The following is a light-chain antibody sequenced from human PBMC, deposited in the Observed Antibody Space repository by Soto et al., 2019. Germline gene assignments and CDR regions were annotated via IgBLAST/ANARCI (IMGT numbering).Light chain of an antibody. CDR1: QGVRGNN. V-gene: IGKV3D-20*02. CDR2: GAS. J-gene: IGKJ3*01. CDR3: QARSNWRRT. Sequence: PGQRATPSCLASQGVRGNNLAWYQQKPGQAPRLLIFGASSRATSITDRFSGSGSGTDFTLTISSIEPEEFAVYYCQARSNWRRTVGAWTEVAIK.